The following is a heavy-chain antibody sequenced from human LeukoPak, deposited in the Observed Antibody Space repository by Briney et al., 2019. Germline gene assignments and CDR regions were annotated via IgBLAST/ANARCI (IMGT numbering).Heavy chain of an antibody. V-gene: IGHV1-3*01. CDR3: AGDSPYWNGWFDP. D-gene: IGHD1-1*01. Sequence: FQGRVTITRDTSASTAYMELSSLRSEDTAVYYCAGDSPYWNGWFDPWGQGTLVTVSS. J-gene: IGHJ5*02.